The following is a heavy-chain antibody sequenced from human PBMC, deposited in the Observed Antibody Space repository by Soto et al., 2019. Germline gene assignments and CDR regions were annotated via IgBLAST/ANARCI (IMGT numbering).Heavy chain of an antibody. D-gene: IGHD6-13*01. J-gene: IGHJ6*02. CDR3: ARDIPPGEGQQLVPYYYYGMDV. Sequence: GGSLRLSCAASGFTFSSYGMHWVRQAPGKGLEWVAVIWYDGSNKYYADSVKGRFTISRDNSKNTLYLQMNSLRAEDTAVYYCARDIPPGEGQQLVPYYYYGMDVWGQGTTVTVSS. CDR2: IWYDGSNK. CDR1: GFTFSSYG. V-gene: IGHV3-33*01.